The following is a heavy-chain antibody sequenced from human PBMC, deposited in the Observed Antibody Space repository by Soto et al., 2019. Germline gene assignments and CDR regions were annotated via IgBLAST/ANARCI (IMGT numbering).Heavy chain of an antibody. V-gene: IGHV3-30*18. CDR3: AKDRSMGYYGSGEGYYFDY. CDR2: ISYDGSNK. CDR1: GFTFSSYG. D-gene: IGHD3-10*01. Sequence: PGGSLRLSCAASGFTFSSYGMHWVRQAPGKGLEWVAVISYDGSNKYYADSVKGRFTISRDNSKNTLYLQMNSLRAEDTAVYYCAKDRSMGYYGSGEGYYFDYWGQGTLVTVSS. J-gene: IGHJ4*02.